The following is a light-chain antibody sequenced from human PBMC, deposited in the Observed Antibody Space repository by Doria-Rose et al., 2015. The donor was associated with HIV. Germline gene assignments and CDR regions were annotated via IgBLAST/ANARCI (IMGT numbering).Light chain of an antibody. CDR2: DAS. CDR1: QRVKSSY. V-gene: IGKV3-20*01. J-gene: IGKJ5*01. CDR3: RQYGTSRGT. Sequence: TQSPGTLSLSPGERATLSCRASQRVKSSYLACYQQKPGQAPKLLIYDASTRATGIPDRFSGSGSGTDFTLTIGRLEPEDVAVYYCRQYGTSRGTFGQGTRLEIK.